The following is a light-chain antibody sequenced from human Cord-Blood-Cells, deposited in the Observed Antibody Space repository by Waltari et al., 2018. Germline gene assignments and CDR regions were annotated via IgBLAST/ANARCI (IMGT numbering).Light chain of an antibody. J-gene: IGKJ2*01. V-gene: IGKV1-39*01. CDR2: TAS. CDR3: QQSYSTPYT. Sequence: DIQMTQYPPSLPASVADRVTITCRASQSNSSYVNWYQQKPGKAPKLLIYTASSLQSGVPSRFSGSGSGTDFTLTISSLQPEDFATYYCQQSYSTPYTFGQGTKLEIK. CDR1: QSNSSY.